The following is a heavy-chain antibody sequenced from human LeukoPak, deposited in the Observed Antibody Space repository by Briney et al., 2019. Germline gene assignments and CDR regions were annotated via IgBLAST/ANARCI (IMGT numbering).Heavy chain of an antibody. J-gene: IGHJ4*02. CDR3: ARGKSRGSHIDY. D-gene: IGHD1-26*01. V-gene: IGHV1-69*06. CDR2: IIPIFGTA. Sequence: ASVKVSCKASGYTTTTYGISWVRQAPGQGLEWMGGIIPIFGTANYAQKFQGRVTITADKSTSTAYMELSSLRSEDTAVYYCARGKSRGSHIDYWGQGTLVTVSS. CDR1: GYTTTTYG.